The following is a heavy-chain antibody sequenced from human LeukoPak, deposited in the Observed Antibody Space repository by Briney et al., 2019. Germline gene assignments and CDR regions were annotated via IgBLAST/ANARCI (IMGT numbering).Heavy chain of an antibody. V-gene: IGHV4-59*08. CDR2: IYSSGIT. Sequence: PSETLSLTCTVSGGSLSTYYWSWIRQPPGKGLEWIAHIYSSGITTYNPSLEARLTISVDTSKSQISLKLSSVTAADTAVYYCARHSRGGTYPLDYWGQGTLVIVSS. CDR3: ARHSRGGTYPLDY. J-gene: IGHJ4*02. D-gene: IGHD1-26*01. CDR1: GGSLSTYY.